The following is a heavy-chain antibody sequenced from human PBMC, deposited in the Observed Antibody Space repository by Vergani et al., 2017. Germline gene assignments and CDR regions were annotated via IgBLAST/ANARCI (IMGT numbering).Heavy chain of an antibody. J-gene: IGHJ6*02. D-gene: IGHD2-2*01. V-gene: IGHV1-69*01. CDR2: IIPIFGTA. Sequence: QVQLVQSGAEVKKPGSSVKVSCKASGGTFSSYAISWVRQAPGQGLEWMGGIIPIFGTANYAQKFQGRVTITADESTSTAYMELSSLRSEDTAVYYCARAERCSSTSCYSYYYYGMDVWGQGTTVTVSS. CDR1: GGTFSSYA. CDR3: ARAERCSSTSCYSYYYYGMDV.